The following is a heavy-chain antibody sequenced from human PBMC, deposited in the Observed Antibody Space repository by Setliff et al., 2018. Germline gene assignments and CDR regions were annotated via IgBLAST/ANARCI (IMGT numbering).Heavy chain of an antibody. CDR1: GGSISSSSYY. V-gene: IGHV4-39*07. Sequence: PSETLSLTCTVSGGSISSSSYYWGWIRQPPGKGLEWIGSIYYSGSTYYNPSLKRRVTISVDTSKNQFSLKLISVTAADTAVYYCARRATYYNFWSGYYDYWGQGTLVTVSS. CDR2: IYYSGST. J-gene: IGHJ4*02. CDR3: ARRATYYNFWSGYYDY. D-gene: IGHD3-3*01.